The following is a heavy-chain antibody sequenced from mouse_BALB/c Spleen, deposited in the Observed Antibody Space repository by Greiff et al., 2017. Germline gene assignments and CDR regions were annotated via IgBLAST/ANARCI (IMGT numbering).Heavy chain of an antibody. Sequence: DVHLVESGGGLVKPGGSLKLSCAASGFTFSSYAMSWVRQTPEKRLEWVASISSGGSTYYPDSVKGRFTISRDNARNILYLQMSSLRSEDTAMYYCARGPFYYFDYWGQGTTLTVSS. J-gene: IGHJ2*01. CDR1: GFTFSSYA. CDR3: ARGPFYYFDY. V-gene: IGHV5-6-5*01. CDR2: ISSGGST.